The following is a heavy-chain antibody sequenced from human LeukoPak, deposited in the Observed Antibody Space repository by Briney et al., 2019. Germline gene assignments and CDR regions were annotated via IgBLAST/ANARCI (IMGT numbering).Heavy chain of an antibody. CDR1: GGTFSTDT. V-gene: IGHV1-69*13. CDR2: IITIFGAA. Sequence: SVRVSFKASGGTFSTDTVSWVRQAPGQGLEWIGRIITIFGAANYAQKFQGRVTISADESTGTVYMELRSLRSEDTAVYYCARDPDSWGQGTLVTVSS. J-gene: IGHJ4*02. CDR3: ARDPDS.